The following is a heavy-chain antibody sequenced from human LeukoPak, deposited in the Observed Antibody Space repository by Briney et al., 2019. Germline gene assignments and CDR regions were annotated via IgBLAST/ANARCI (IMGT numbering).Heavy chain of an antibody. CDR2: ISYGGSNE. J-gene: IGHJ6*02. D-gene: IGHD6-19*01. Sequence: GGSLRLSCAASGFTFRSYAMHWVRQAPGKGLEWVALISYGGSNEYYADSVKGRFTISRDSSKKTLFLQMNSLRPEDTAVYYCARDGALAVADSYMYYGMDVWGQGTAVTVSS. V-gene: IGHV3-30*04. CDR1: GFTFRSYA. CDR3: ARDGALAVADSYMYYGMDV.